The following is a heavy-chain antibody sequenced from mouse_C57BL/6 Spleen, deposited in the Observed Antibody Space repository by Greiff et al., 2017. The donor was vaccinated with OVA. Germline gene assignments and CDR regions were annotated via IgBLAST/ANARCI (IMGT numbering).Heavy chain of an antibody. CDR2: IHPSDSDT. J-gene: IGHJ4*01. CDR3: AIYYGSSHYAMDY. V-gene: IGHV1-74*01. D-gene: IGHD1-1*01. Sequence: QVQLQQPGAELVKPGASVKVSCKASGYTFTSYWMHWVKQRPGQGLEWIGRIHPSDSDTNYNQKFKGKATLTVDKSSSTAYMQLSSLTSEDSAVYYCAIYYGSSHYAMDYWGQGTSVTVSS. CDR1: GYTFTSYW.